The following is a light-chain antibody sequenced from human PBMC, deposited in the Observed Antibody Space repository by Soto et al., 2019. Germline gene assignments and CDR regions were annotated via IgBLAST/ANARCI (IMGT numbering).Light chain of an antibody. CDR2: EVS. CDR1: SSDVGAYNY. Sequence: QSALTQPASVSGSPGQTITISCTGTSSDVGAYNYVSWYQQHPGKAPKLMIYEVSNRPSGVSDRFSGSKSGNTASLTISGLQAADEADYYCSSKRTTASLVCGTGTKVTVL. V-gene: IGLV2-14*01. J-gene: IGLJ1*01. CDR3: SSKRTTASLV.